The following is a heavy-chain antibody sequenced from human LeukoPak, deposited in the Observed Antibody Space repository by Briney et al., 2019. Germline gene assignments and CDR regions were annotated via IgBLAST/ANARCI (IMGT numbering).Heavy chain of an antibody. CDR1: GYTFTVKF. J-gene: IGHJ4*02. D-gene: IGHD3-22*01. Sequence: ASVTVSCKASGYTFTVKFLHWLRQVPGQGLEWMGGIEPKSGDAVYGQKFRGRVTVTRDTSVSTAYMEVSSLRSDDTAVYYCAIENWYDSSGFSKAFDYWGQGTLVTVSS. CDR3: AIENWYDSSGFSKAFDY. V-gene: IGHV1-2*02. CDR2: IEPKSGDA.